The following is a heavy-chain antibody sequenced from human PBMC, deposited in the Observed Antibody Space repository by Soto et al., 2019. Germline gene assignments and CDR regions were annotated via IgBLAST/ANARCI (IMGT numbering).Heavy chain of an antibody. CDR1: GYIFTGYY. D-gene: IGHD3-3*01. J-gene: IGHJ4*02. Sequence: ASVKVSCKASGYIFTGYYMHWVRQAPGQGLEWMGWINPNSGDTNYTQKFQGWVTMTRDTSISTAYMELSRLRSDDTAVYYCAKVAKSGVVIEYFDSWGQGSLVTVSS. V-gene: IGHV1-2*04. CDR3: AKVAKSGVVIEYFDS. CDR2: INPNSGDT.